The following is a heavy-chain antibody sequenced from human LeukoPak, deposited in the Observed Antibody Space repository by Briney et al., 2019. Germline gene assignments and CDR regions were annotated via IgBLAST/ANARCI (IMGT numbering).Heavy chain of an antibody. V-gene: IGHV1-69*04. D-gene: IGHD5-12*01. CDR1: GGTFSSYA. CDR3: ARDRGVATIYYYYGMDV. CDR2: IIPILGIA. J-gene: IGHJ6*02. Sequence: SVKGSCKASGGTFSSYAISWVRQAPGQGLEWMGRIIPILGIANYAQKFQGRVTITADKSTSTAYMELSSLRSEDTAVYYCARDRGVATIYYYYGMDVWGQGTTVTVSS.